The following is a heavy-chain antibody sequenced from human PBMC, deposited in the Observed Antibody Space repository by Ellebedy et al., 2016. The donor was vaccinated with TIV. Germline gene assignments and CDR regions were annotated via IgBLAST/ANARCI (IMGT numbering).Heavy chain of an antibody. Sequence: SETLSLTCAVYGGSFSGYYWSWIRQPPGKGLEWIGEINHSGSTYFNPSLKSRVTISVDTSKNQFSLKLRSVTAADTAVYYCARPYYDSSGYVYYFDYWGQGTLVTVSS. CDR3: ARPYYDSSGYVYYFDY. D-gene: IGHD3-22*01. V-gene: IGHV4-34*01. CDR1: GGSFSGYY. CDR2: INHSGST. J-gene: IGHJ4*02.